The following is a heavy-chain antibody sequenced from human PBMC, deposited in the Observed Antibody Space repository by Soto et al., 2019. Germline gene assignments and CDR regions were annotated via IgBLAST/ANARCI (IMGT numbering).Heavy chain of an antibody. CDR3: ARVCDFWSVCSLEY. Sequence: EVQLVESGGGLVQPGGSLRLSCAASGFTFSNYWMSWVRQAPGKGLEWVAKIKQDGSETYYVDSVKGRFTISRDNAKNSLFLQMNSLGAEDTAVYYCARVCDFWSVCSLEYWGQGTLVTVSS. CDR2: IKQDGSET. V-gene: IGHV3-7*01. J-gene: IGHJ4*02. CDR1: GFTFSNYW. D-gene: IGHD3-3*01.